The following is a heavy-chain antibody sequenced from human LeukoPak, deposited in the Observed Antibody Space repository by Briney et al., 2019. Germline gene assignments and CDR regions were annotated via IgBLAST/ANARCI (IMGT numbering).Heavy chain of an antibody. CDR2: IYPGDSDT. V-gene: IGHV5-51*01. J-gene: IGHJ3*02. D-gene: IGHD4-17*01. Sequence: GESLQISCKGSGYNFANDWIGWVRQMPGKGLEWMGTIYPGDSDTRYSPSFQGQVTISADKSISTAYLQWSSLKASDTAMYYCARPMTATVTTLADDAFDIWGQGTMVTVSS. CDR3: ARPMTATVTTLADDAFDI. CDR1: GYNFANDW.